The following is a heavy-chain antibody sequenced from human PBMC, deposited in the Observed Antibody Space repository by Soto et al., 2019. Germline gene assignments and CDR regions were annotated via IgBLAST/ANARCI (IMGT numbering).Heavy chain of an antibody. Sequence: SETLSLTCAVYGGSFSGYYWSWIRQPPGKGLEWIGEINHSGSTNYNPSLKSRVTISVDTSKNQFSLKLSSVTAADTAMYYCARTGGYELDYWGQGTLVTVSS. CDR1: GGSFSGYY. D-gene: IGHD5-12*01. CDR3: ARTGGYELDY. V-gene: IGHV4-34*01. J-gene: IGHJ4*02. CDR2: INHSGST.